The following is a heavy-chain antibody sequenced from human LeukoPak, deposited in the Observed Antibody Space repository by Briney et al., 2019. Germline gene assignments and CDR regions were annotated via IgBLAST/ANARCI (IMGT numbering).Heavy chain of an antibody. V-gene: IGHV4-59*08. CDR1: GGSISSFY. J-gene: IGHJ5*02. CDR3: ARYYQPLLWGGFDP. D-gene: IGHD2-2*01. Sequence: SETLSLTCSISGGSISSFYWSWIRQPPGKGLEWIGYIYSSGYSNYNPSLKSRVTISVDTSKNQFSLKLSSVTAADTAVYYCARYYQPLLWGGFDPWGQGTLVTVSS. CDR2: IYSSGYS.